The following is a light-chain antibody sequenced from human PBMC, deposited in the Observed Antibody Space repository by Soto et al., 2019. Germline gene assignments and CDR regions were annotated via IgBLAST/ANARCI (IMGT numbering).Light chain of an antibody. V-gene: IGLV1-47*01. CDR3: LVWDASLRAWV. CDR2: KND. CDR1: SSNIGSRY. Sequence: QSVLTQPPSASGTPGQRVTISCSGSSSNIGSRYVHWFQQFPGTAPNLLIYKNDRRPSGVPERFSGSKSGTSASLAISGLRPDDEADYYCLVWDASLRAWVFGGGTKLTVL. J-gene: IGLJ3*02.